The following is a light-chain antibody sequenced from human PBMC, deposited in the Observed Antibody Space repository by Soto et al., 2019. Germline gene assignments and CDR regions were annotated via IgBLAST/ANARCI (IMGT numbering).Light chain of an antibody. J-gene: IGKJ1*01. Sequence: QMPQSPSSLSASVGDSVTITCRASQGIRTDLGWYQQKPGKAPQRLIYGASFLHTGVPSRFSGSGSGTEFTLTISSLQTEDFATYFCLQHNHFPWTFGQGTKV. CDR2: GAS. V-gene: IGKV1-17*01. CDR1: QGIRTD. CDR3: LQHNHFPWT.